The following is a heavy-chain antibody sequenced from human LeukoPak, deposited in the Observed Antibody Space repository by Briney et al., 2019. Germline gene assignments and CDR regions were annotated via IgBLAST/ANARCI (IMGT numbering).Heavy chain of an antibody. J-gene: IGHJ4*02. V-gene: IGHV3-30*03. CDR1: GFTFSDYY. D-gene: IGHD3-22*01. CDR2: IKFDGIQE. CDR3: ASGSLGHYYDSSGYEY. Sequence: PGGSLRLSCAASGFTFSDYYMSWIRQAPGKGLEWVGGIKFDGIQEFYADSVKGRFTVSKDTSKNTLHLQMDSLRAEDTAVYYCASGSLGHYYDSSGYEYWGQGTLVTVSS.